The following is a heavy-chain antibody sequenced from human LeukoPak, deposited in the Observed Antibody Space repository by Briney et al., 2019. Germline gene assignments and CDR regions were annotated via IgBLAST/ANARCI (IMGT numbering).Heavy chain of an antibody. CDR2: IWYDGSNK. D-gene: IGHD6-13*01. Sequence: GGSLRLSCAASGFTFSSYGMHWVRQAPGKGLEWVAVIWYDGSNKYYADSVKSRFTISRDNSKNTLYLQMNSLRAEDTAVYYCARDWYSSSWRVGAFDIWGQGTMVTVSS. CDR3: ARDWYSSSWRVGAFDI. CDR1: GFTFSSYG. V-gene: IGHV3-33*01. J-gene: IGHJ3*02.